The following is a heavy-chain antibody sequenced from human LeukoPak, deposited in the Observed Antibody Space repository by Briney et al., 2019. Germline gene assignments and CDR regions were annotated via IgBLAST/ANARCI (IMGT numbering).Heavy chain of an antibody. CDR2: IIPIFGTA. Sequence: SVKVSCKAAGGTFSSYAISWVRRAPGQGLEWMGGIIPIFGTANYAQKFQGRVTITADESTSTAYMQLSSLRAEDTAVYYCARSIIGAAGINVGAYYWCQGTLVTVSS. CDR3: ARSIIGAAGINVGAYY. V-gene: IGHV1-69*13. J-gene: IGHJ4*02. D-gene: IGHD6-13*01. CDR1: GGTFSSYA.